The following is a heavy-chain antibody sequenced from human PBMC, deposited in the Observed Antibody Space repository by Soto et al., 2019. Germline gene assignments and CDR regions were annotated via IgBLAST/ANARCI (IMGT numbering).Heavy chain of an antibody. D-gene: IGHD2-21*02. J-gene: IGHJ4*02. V-gene: IGHV3-48*03. CDR3: VRYCAHGCYSPNAFDY. CDR1: GFTFSSYE. CDR2: ISRSGSPI. Sequence: HPGGSLRLSCAASGFTFSSYEMNWVRQAPGKGLEWVSYISRSGSPIYYADSVKGRFTISRDNAKSSLSLQMNSLTADDTALYYCVRYCAHGCYSPNAFDYWGQGTLVTVSS.